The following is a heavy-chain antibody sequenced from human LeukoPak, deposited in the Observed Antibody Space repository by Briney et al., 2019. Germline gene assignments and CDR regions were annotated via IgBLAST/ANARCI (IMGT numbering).Heavy chain of an antibody. D-gene: IGHD1-26*01. CDR2: INPNNGGT. V-gene: IGHV1-2*02. J-gene: IGHJ3*02. CDR3: ARVVVGAHDAFDI. CDR1: GYTFTGCY. Sequence: ASVKVSCKASGYTFTGCYMHWVRQAPGQGLQWMGWINPNNGGTNYAQKFQGRVTMTRDTSISTGYMELSRLRSDDAAVYYCARVVVGAHDAFDIWGQGTMVTVSS.